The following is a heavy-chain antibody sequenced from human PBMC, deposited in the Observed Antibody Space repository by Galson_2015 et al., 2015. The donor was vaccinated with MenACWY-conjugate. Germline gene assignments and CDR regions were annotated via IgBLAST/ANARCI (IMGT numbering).Heavy chain of an antibody. J-gene: IGHJ4*02. CDR3: ARRGRTTTVPYY. Sequence: QSGAEVKKPGESLQISCKGSGYSFTNYWIGWVRQMPGKGLEWMGIIYPDDSDTRYSPSFQGQVTISADKSITTAYLQWSSLKASDTAIYYCARRGRTTTVPYYWGQGTLVTVSS. V-gene: IGHV5-51*01. CDR1: GYSFTNYW. CDR2: IYPDDSDT. D-gene: IGHD4-17*01.